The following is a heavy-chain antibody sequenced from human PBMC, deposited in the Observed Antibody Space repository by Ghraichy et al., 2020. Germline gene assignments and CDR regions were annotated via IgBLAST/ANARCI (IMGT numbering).Heavy chain of an antibody. Sequence: GGSLRLSCAASGFTFRSYWMSWFRQAPGKGLEYVSAFGSGGLTTDYADSVKGRFAISRDSSQRTVYLQMSNLRPDDTAMYYCVRVVPRKQSWLGYADLWGQGTLVTVSS. D-gene: IGHD5-18*01. CDR2: FGSGGLTT. J-gene: IGHJ5*02. CDR1: GFTFRSYW. V-gene: IGHV3-64D*06. CDR3: VRVVPRKQSWLGYADL.